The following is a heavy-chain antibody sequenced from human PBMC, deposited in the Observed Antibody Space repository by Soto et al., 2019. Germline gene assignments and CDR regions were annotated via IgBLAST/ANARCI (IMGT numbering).Heavy chain of an antibody. V-gene: IGHV4-31*03. Sequence: QVQLQESGPGLVKTSQTLSLTCTVSGGSVSSGGYYWNWIRQHPGKGLEWLGYIFDSETAYYNPSLKSRLTISMDTSTNQFSLKVTSVTPADTAVYYCAREDFGVVIHDAFDLWGQGTMVTVSS. CDR3: AREDFGVVIHDAFDL. CDR2: IFDSETA. D-gene: IGHD3-3*01. CDR1: GGSVSSGGYY. J-gene: IGHJ3*01.